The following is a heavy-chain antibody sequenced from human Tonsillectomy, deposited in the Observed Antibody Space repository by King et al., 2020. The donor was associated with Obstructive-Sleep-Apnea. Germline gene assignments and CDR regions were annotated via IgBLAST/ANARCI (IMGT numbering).Heavy chain of an antibody. Sequence: HVQLQQWGAGLLKPSETLSLTCAVFCGSFSGHRWSWIRQSPGKGLQWIGEINDSGSTNYNPSLRSRVTISLDTSKNQFSLKLNSVTAADTAVYYCARRDDYWGQGTLVTVSS. CDR1: CGSFSGHR. V-gene: IGHV4-34*01. CDR3: ARRDDY. J-gene: IGHJ4*02. CDR2: INDSGST.